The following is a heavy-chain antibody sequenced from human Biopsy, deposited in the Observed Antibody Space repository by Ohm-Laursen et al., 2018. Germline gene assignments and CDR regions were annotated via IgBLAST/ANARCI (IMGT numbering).Heavy chain of an antibody. D-gene: IGHD1-1*01. Sequence: SLRLSCAASGFTFHTYAMNWVRRAPGKGLEWVAVLWYDGTNKYYADSVKGRFTISRDNSKNTLYLQMNSLRAEDTAMYYCARPTNARAGGAPFDIWGQGTMVTVSS. CDR1: GFTFHTYA. J-gene: IGHJ3*02. V-gene: IGHV3-33*08. CDR3: ARPTNARAGGAPFDI. CDR2: LWYDGTNK.